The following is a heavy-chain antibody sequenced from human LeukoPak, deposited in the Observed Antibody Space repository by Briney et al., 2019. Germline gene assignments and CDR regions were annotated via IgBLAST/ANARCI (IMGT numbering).Heavy chain of an antibody. CDR1: GYSFTSYW. CDR2: IYPGDSDT. Sequence: GESLKISCKGSGYSFTSYWIGWVRQLPGKGLEWMGIIYPGDSDTRYSPSFQGQVTISADKSISTAYLQWSSLKASDTAMYYCARLTDMDYGDWGIDYWGQGTLVTVSS. J-gene: IGHJ4*02. D-gene: IGHD4-17*01. CDR3: ARLTDMDYGDWGIDY. V-gene: IGHV5-51*01.